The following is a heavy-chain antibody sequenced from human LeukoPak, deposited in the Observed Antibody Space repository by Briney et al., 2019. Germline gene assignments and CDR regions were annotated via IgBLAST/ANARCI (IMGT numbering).Heavy chain of an antibody. CDR3: ARDRRNYGSGSYLSFDP. CDR2: MNPNSGNT. J-gene: IGHJ5*02. CDR1: GYTFTSYD. Sequence: GASVKVSCKASGYTFTSYDINWVRQATGQGLEWMGWMNPNSGNTNYAQKLQGRVTMTTDTSTSTAYMELRSLRSDDTAVYYCARDRRNYGSGSYLSFDPWGQGTLVTVSS. D-gene: IGHD3-10*01. V-gene: IGHV1-18*01.